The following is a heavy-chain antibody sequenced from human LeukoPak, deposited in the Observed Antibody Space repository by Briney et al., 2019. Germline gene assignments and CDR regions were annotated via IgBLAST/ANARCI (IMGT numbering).Heavy chain of an antibody. V-gene: IGHV3-30*02. Sequence: PGGSLRLSCAASGFTFSNFGMHWVRQAPGKGLEWVAFIRFDGNTKYYADSVKGRFTISRDIPKNTLYLQMNSLRPEDTAVYFCAKDVGSFGIEYWGQGTLVTVSS. CDR2: IRFDGNTK. D-gene: IGHD3-10*01. J-gene: IGHJ4*02. CDR1: GFTFSNFG. CDR3: AKDVGSFGIEY.